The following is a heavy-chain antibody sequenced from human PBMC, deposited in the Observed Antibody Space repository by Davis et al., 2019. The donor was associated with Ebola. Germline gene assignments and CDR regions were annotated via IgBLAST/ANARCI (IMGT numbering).Heavy chain of an antibody. J-gene: IGHJ5*01. D-gene: IGHD4-17*01. Sequence: MPSETLSLTCAVYGGSFSDYFWSWIRQPPEKGLEWIGEISHHNGDTNYNPSLRSRVAISVDSSKNQFSLEISSVTAADTATYYCARTTKTNIEDSGLGYNSFDSWGQGVLVSVS. V-gene: IGHV4-34*01. CDR2: ISHHNGDT. CDR1: GGSFSDYF. CDR3: ARTTKTNIEDSGLGYNSFDS.